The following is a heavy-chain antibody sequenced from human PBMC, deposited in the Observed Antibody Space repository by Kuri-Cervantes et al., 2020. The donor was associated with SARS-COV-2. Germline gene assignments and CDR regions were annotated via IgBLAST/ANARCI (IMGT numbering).Heavy chain of an antibody. D-gene: IGHD5-18*01. V-gene: IGHV1-69*13. CDR3: TKEKGNTYGFDY. CDR1: GGSFRTFI. J-gene: IGHJ4*02. Sequence: SVKVSCKTSGGSFRTFIISWVRQAPGQGLEWMGGISPLFGKANCAQKFQGRVTITADESTSTVYMEVSSLRFEGTAVYYCTKEKGNTYGFDYWGQGTLVTVSS. CDR2: ISPLFGKA.